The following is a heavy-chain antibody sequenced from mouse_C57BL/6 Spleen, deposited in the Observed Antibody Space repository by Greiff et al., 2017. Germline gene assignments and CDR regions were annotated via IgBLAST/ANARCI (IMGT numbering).Heavy chain of an antibody. CDR2: ISDGGSYT. CDR3: ARIYYGNLFAY. J-gene: IGHJ3*01. V-gene: IGHV5-4*01. CDR1: GFTFSSYA. Sequence: EVQLVESGGGLVKPGGSLKLSCAASGFTFSSYAMSWVRQTPEKRLEWVATISDGGSYTYYPDNVKGRFTISRDNAKNNLYLQMSHLKSEDTAMYYCARIYYGNLFAYWGQGTLVTVSA. D-gene: IGHD2-1*01.